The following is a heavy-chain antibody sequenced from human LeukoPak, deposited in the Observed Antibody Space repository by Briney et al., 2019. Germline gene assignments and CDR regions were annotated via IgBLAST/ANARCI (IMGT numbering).Heavy chain of an antibody. J-gene: IGHJ4*02. CDR2: IYPGDSDT. D-gene: IGHD2-21*02. Sequence: GESLKISCKGSGYSFTSYWIGWVRQMPGKGLEWMGIIYPGDSDTRYSPSFQGQVTISADKSISTAYLQWSSLKASDTAMYYCARHGGCGTYCGGDRGLDYWGQGTLVTVSS. CDR3: ARHGGCGTYCGGDRGLDY. CDR1: GYSFTSYW. V-gene: IGHV5-51*01.